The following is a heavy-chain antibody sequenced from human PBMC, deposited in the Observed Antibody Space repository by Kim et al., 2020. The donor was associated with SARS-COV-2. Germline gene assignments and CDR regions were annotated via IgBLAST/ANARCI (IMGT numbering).Heavy chain of an antibody. D-gene: IGHD3-10*01. CDR2: ISGSGGST. Sequence: GGSLRLSCAASGFTFSSYAMSWVRQAPGKGLEWVSAISGSGGSTYYADSVKGRFTISRDNSKNTLYLQMNSLRAEDTAVYYCAKEQAQILWFGELLPGAMDYWGQGTLVTVAS. CDR3: AKEQAQILWFGELLPGAMDY. V-gene: IGHV3-23*01. CDR1: GFTFSSYA. J-gene: IGHJ4*02.